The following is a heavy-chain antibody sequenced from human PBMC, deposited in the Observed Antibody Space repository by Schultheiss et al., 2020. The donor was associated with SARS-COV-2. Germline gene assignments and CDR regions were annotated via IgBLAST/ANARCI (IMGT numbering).Heavy chain of an antibody. Sequence: GGSLRLSCAASGFTFSSYEMNWVRQAPGKGLEWVSYISSSSSYTNYADSVKGRFTISRDNSKNTLYLQMNSLRAEDTAVYYCARDFGGCMDVWGQGTTVTVSS. J-gene: IGHJ6*02. D-gene: IGHD3-16*01. CDR3: ARDFGGCMDV. CDR1: GFTFSSYE. CDR2: ISSSSSYT. V-gene: IGHV3-21*05.